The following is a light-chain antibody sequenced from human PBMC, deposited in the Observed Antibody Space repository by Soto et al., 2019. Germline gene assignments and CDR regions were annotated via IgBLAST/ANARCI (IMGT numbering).Light chain of an antibody. J-gene: IGLJ3*02. CDR1: TGAVTSGYY. CDR3: LLYYGGAQVG. Sequence: QAVVTQEPSLTVSPGGTVTLTCASSTGAVTSGYYPNWFQQKPGQAPRALIYSTSNKHYWTPARFSGSLLGGKAALTLSGVQPEDEAEYYCLLYYGGAQVGFGVGTKVAVL. V-gene: IGLV7-43*01. CDR2: STS.